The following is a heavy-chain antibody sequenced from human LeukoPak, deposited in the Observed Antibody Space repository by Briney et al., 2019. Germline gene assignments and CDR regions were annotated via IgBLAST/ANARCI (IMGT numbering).Heavy chain of an antibody. Sequence: GGSLRLSCAASGFTFSSYGMRWVRQAPGKGLEWVAVISYDGSNKYYADSVKGRFTISRDNSKNTLYLQMNSLRAEDTAVYYCAKDRGVPAARGSYYYYGMDVWGKGTTVTVSS. J-gene: IGHJ6*04. D-gene: IGHD2-2*01. V-gene: IGHV3-30*18. CDR3: AKDRGVPAARGSYYYYGMDV. CDR1: GFTFSSYG. CDR2: ISYDGSNK.